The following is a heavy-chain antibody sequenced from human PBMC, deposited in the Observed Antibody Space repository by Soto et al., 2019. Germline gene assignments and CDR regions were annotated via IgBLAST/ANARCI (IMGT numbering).Heavy chain of an antibody. CDR1: GFTFNNHW. D-gene: IGHD6-13*01. CDR3: VRVSGVPGVRSDGTYYYYYMDV. J-gene: IGHJ6*03. V-gene: IGHV3-74*01. CDR2: VNSDGSKT. Sequence: GGSLRLSCVGSGFTFNNHWMYWVRQAPGKGLVWVSRVNSDGSKTDYAESVRGRFTISRDDAENTLYLQMNSLRAEDTAVYYCVRVSGVPGVRSDGTYYYYYMDVWGKGTTVTVSS.